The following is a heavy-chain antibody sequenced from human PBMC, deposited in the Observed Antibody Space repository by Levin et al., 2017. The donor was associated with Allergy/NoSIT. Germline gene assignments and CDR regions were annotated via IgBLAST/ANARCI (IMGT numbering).Heavy chain of an antibody. J-gene: IGHJ3*02. V-gene: IGHV5-51*01. CDR2: VYPGDSET. Sequence: GGSLRLSCKGSGYTFTSYWIGWVRQMPGKGLEWMGLVYPGDSETRYSPSSQGPVTISVDRSINTAYLQWNSLKSSDTAMYYCARQVDAFDIWGQGTMVTVSS. CDR3: ARQVDAFDI. CDR1: GYTFTSYW.